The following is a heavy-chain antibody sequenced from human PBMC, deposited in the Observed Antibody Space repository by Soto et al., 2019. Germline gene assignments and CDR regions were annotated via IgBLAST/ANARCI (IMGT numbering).Heavy chain of an antibody. V-gene: IGHV3-23*01. D-gene: IGHD1-26*01. Sequence: HPGGSLRLSCAASGFTFSSYAMSWVRQAPGKGLEWVSTISGSVVSTFYADSVKGRFTISRDNSKDTLYLQMNSLRAEDTAVFYCAKDIVGATYYFDYWGQGTLVTVSS. CDR3: AKDIVGATYYFDY. CDR1: GFTFSSYA. J-gene: IGHJ4*02. CDR2: ISGSVVST.